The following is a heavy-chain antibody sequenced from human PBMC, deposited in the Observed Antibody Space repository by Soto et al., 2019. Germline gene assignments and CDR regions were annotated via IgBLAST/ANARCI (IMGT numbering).Heavy chain of an antibody. V-gene: IGHV3-7*02. CDR3: ARGRAVAV. D-gene: IGHD6-19*01. J-gene: IGHJ4*02. CDR1: GFTFSEFC. CDR2: IRADGNEI. Sequence: EVQLVESGGGLVQHGGSLRLSCVASGFTFSEFCMTWIRQSPGKGLEWVANIRADGNEIHYVDSVKGRFTISRDNGNNLVSLEMNSLRVEDTAIYYCARGRAVAVWGQGTRVIVSS.